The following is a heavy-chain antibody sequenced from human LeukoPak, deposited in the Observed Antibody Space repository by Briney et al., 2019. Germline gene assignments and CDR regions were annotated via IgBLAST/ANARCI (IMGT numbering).Heavy chain of an antibody. V-gene: IGHV1-46*01. D-gene: IGHD3-3*01. CDR1: RYTFTSYY. J-gene: IGHJ6*02. CDR3: AREAFSREDYGMDV. Sequence: ASVKVSCKASRYTFTSYYMHWVRQAPGQGLEWMGIINHSGGSTSYAQKFQGRVTMTRDTSTSTVYMELSSLRSEYTAVYYCAREAFSREDYGMDVWGQGTTVTVSS. CDR2: INHSGGST.